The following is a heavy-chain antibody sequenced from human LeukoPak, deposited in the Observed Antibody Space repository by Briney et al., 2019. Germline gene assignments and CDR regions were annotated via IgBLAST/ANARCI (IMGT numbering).Heavy chain of an antibody. CDR2: IYYSGST. V-gene: IGHV4-59*01. D-gene: IGHD2-2*01. Sequence: SETLSLTCTVSGGSISSYYWSWIRQPPGRGLEWIGYIYYSGSTNYNPSLKSRVTISVDTSKNQFSLKLSSVTAADTAVYYCARVLYCSSTSCSDFGNWFDPWGQGTLVTVSS. J-gene: IGHJ5*02. CDR1: GGSISSYY. CDR3: ARVLYCSSTSCSDFGNWFDP.